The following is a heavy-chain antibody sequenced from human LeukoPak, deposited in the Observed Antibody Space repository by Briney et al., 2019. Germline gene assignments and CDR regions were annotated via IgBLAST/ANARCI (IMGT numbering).Heavy chain of an antibody. Sequence: ASVKVSCKASGYTFTSYDMNWVRQATGQGLEWMGWMNPNSGNTGYAQKFQGRVTMTRNTSISTAYMELSSLRSEDTAVYYCARGRYYYGSGSYYIEGYWGQGTLVTVSS. CDR2: MNPNSGNT. D-gene: IGHD3-10*01. CDR3: ARGRYYYGSGSYYIEGY. CDR1: GYTFTSYD. V-gene: IGHV1-8*01. J-gene: IGHJ4*02.